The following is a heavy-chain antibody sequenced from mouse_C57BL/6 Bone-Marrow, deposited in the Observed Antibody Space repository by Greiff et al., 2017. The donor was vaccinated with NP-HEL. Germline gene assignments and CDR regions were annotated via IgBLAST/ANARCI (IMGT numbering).Heavy chain of an antibody. CDR3: ARSRSLYDYDGAWFAY. CDR1: GYTFTSYG. CDR2: IYPRSGNT. J-gene: IGHJ3*01. Sequence: VKLQESGAELARPGASVKLSCKASGYTFTSYGISWVKQRTGQGLEWIGEIYPRSGNTYYNEKFKGKATLTADKSSSTAYMELRSLTSEDSAVYFCARSRSLYDYDGAWFAYWGQGTLVTVSA. D-gene: IGHD2-4*01. V-gene: IGHV1-81*01.